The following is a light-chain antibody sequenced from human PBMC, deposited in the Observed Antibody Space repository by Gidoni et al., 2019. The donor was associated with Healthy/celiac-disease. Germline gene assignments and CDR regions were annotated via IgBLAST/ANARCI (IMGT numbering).Light chain of an antibody. V-gene: IGKV1-9*01. CDR1: QGISSY. J-gene: IGKJ4*01. Sequence: IQLTQSPSSLSASVGDRVTITCRASQGISSYLAWYQQKPGKAPKLLIYAASTLQSGFPSRFSGSGSGTDFTLTISSLQPEDFATYYCQQLNNYPPGFGGGTKVEIK. CDR3: QQLNNYPPG. CDR2: AAS.